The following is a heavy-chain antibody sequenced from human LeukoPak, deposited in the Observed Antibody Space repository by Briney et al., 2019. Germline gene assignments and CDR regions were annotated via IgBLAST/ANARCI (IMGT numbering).Heavy chain of an antibody. J-gene: IGHJ4*02. CDR1: GFTLSNAW. CDR3: TTDPGGGDYDFWSGAFDY. CDR2: IKSKTDGGTT. Sequence: GGSLRLSCAASGFTLSNAWMSWVRQAPGKGLEWVGRIKSKTDGGTTDYAAPVKGRFTISRDDSKNTLYLQMNSLKTEDTAVYYCTTDPGGGDYDFWSGAFDYWGQGTLVTVSS. D-gene: IGHD3-3*01. V-gene: IGHV3-15*01.